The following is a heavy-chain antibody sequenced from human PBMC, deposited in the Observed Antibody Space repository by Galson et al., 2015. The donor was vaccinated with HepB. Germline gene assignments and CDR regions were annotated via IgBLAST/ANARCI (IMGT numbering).Heavy chain of an antibody. CDR1: GFTFSSYG. J-gene: IGHJ3*02. Sequence: SLRLSCAASGFTFSSYGMHWVRQAPGKGLEWVAVIWYDGSNKYYADSVKGRFTISRDNSKNTLYLQMNSLRAEDTAVYYCARERGDCSSTSCYIDAFDIWGQGTMVTVSS. V-gene: IGHV3-33*01. CDR3: ARERGDCSSTSCYIDAFDI. CDR2: IWYDGSNK. D-gene: IGHD2-2*02.